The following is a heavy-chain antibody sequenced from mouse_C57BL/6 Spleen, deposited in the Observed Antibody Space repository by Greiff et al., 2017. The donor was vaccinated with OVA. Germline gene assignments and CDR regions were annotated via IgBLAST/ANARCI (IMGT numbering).Heavy chain of an antibody. CDR1: GYSITRDY. CDR3: ARRGLGPFDY. Sequence: EVQLQQSGPGLAKPSQTLSLPCSVSGYSITRDYWNWIRQFPGNKLEYMGYISYSGSTYYNPSLKSRISITRDTSKNQYYLQLTSVTTEDTATYYCARRGLGPFDYGGQGTTLTVSS. V-gene: IGHV3-8*01. J-gene: IGHJ2*01. D-gene: IGHD4-1*01. CDR2: ISYSGST.